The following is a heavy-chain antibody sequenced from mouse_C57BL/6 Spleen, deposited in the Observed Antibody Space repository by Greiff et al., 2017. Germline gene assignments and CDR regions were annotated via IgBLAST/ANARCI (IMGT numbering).Heavy chain of an antibody. V-gene: IGHV1-74*01. CDR2: IHPSDSDT. CDR3: APWILGNFWVAY. D-gene: IGHD2-1*01. J-gene: IGHJ3*01. Sequence: VQLQQPGAELVKPGASVKVSCKASGYTFTSYWMHWVKQRPGQGLEWIGRIHPSDSDTNYNQKFKGKATLTVDQSSSTAYMQLSSLTSEDSAVYYCAPWILGNFWVAYWGQGTLVTVSA. CDR1: GYTFTSYW.